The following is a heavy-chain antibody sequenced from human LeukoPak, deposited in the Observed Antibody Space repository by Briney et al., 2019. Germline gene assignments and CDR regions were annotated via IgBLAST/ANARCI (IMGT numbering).Heavy chain of an antibody. CDR3: AKDDLLWDSFGFGELSVSHY. Sequence: GGSLRLSCAASGFTFSSYAMSWVRQAPGKGLEWVSAISGSGGSTYYADSVKGRFTISRGNSKNTLYLQMYDLRAEDTAVYYCAKDDLLWDSFGFGELSVSHYWGQGTLVTVSS. V-gene: IGHV3-23*01. D-gene: IGHD3-10*01. J-gene: IGHJ4*02. CDR2: ISGSGGST. CDR1: GFTFSSYA.